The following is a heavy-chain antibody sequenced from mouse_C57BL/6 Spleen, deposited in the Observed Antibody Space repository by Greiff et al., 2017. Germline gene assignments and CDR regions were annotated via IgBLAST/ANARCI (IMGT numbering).Heavy chain of an antibody. CDR1: GYTFTSYW. V-gene: IGHV1-61*01. Sequence: QVQLKQPGAELVRPGSSVKLSCKASGYTFTSYWMDWVKQRPGQGLEWIGNIYPSDSETHYNQKFKDKATLTVDKSSSTAYMQLSSLTSEDSAVYYCARSRFYYAMDYWGQGTSVTVSS. CDR3: ARSRFYYAMDY. J-gene: IGHJ4*01. CDR2: IYPSDSET.